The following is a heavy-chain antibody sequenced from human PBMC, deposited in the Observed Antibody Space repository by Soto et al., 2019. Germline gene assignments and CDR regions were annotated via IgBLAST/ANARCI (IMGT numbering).Heavy chain of an antibody. J-gene: IGHJ6*02. CDR3: AKREGSPYYYYGMDV. CDR2: ISYDGSNK. D-gene: IGHD2-15*01. CDR1: GFTFSSYG. Sequence: PGGSLRLSCAASGFTFSSYGMHWVRQAPGKGLEWVAVISYDGSNKYYADSVKGRFTISRDNSKNTLYLQMNSLRAEDTAVYYCAKREGSPYYYYGMDVWGQGTTVTVSS. V-gene: IGHV3-30*18.